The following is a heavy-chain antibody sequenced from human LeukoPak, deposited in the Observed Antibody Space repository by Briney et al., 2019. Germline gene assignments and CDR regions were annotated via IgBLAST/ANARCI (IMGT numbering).Heavy chain of an antibody. CDR2: IYYRGTT. CDR1: GGSISSSGYY. Sequence: PSETLSLTCSVSGGSISSSGYYWNWIRQPPGKGLEWVGSIYYRGTTYYNSSLKSRVTISEDTSKNRFSLMLTSVTAADTAVYYCARQVSDYFYYYIDVWGEGTTVIVSS. CDR3: ARQVSDYFYYYIDV. V-gene: IGHV4-39*01. J-gene: IGHJ6*03.